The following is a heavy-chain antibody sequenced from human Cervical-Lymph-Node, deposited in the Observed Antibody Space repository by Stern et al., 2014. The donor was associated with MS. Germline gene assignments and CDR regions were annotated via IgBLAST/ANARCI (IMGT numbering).Heavy chain of an antibody. Sequence: VQLVESGAEGKKPGSSVKVSCKASGGTFNSYTISWVRQAPGPRLEWMGRIIPILGIANYAQKFQGRVTITADKSTSTAYMELSSLRSEDTAVYYCARDRDETTRYGMDVWGQGTTVTVSS. J-gene: IGHJ6*02. V-gene: IGHV1-69*09. CDR1: GGTFNSYT. D-gene: IGHD4-11*01. CDR2: IIPILGIA. CDR3: ARDRDETTRYGMDV.